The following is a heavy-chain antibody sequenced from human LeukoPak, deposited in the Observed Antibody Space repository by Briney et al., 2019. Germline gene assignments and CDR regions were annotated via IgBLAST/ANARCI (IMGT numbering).Heavy chain of an antibody. CDR1: AFTFRIFA. J-gene: IGHJ4*02. CDR3: AKVADTSSWYLFGY. V-gene: IGHV3-23*01. CDR2: TSDSGGST. Sequence: GGSLRLSCAASAFTFRIFAMSWVRQAPGKGLEWVSATSDSGGSTYYADSVKGRFTISRDNSKNTLYLQMNSLRAEDTAVYYCAKVADTSSWYLFGYWGQGTLVTVSS. D-gene: IGHD6-13*01.